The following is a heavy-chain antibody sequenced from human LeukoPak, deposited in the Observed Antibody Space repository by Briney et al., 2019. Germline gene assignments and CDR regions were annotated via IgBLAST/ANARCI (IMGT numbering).Heavy chain of an antibody. J-gene: IGHJ4*02. V-gene: IGHV4-34*01. D-gene: IGHD3-10*01. Sequence: PSETLSLTCAVYGESFSGYYWSWIRQPPGKGLEWIGEINHSGSTNYNPSLKSRVTISVDTSKNQFSLKLSSVTAADTAVYYCASSTRYPSGNWGQGTLVTVSS. CDR3: ASSTRYPSGN. CDR1: GESFSGYY. CDR2: INHSGST.